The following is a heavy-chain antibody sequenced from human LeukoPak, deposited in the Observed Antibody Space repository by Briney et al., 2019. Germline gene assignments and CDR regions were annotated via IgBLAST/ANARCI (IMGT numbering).Heavy chain of an antibody. J-gene: IGHJ4*02. D-gene: IGHD5-24*01. CDR3: ARDDGDGYNYDSSYFDY. CDR2: MSYDEGTK. CDR1: GFTFSTYA. Sequence: GRSLRLSCAASGFTFSTYAMHWVRQAPGKGLEWVAHMSYDEGTKYYADSVKGRFTISRDNSKNTLYLQMNSLRAEDTAVYYCARDDGDGYNYDSSYFDYWGQGTLVTVSS. V-gene: IGHV3-30-3*01.